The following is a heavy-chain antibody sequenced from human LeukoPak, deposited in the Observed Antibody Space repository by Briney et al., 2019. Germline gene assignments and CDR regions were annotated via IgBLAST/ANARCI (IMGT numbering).Heavy chain of an antibody. V-gene: IGHV4-4*02. CDR2: IHHSGST. J-gene: IGHJ4*02. CDR1: GGSISSSNW. CDR3: ARDAPYIFPGNRGVIIRGTFDY. D-gene: IGHD3-10*01. Sequence: NASETLSLTCAVSGGSISSSNWWSWVRQPPGKGLEWIGEIHHSGSTNYNPSLKSRVTISVDKSKNQFSLKLSSVTAADTAVYYCARDAPYIFPGNRGVIIRGTFDYWGQGTLVTVSS.